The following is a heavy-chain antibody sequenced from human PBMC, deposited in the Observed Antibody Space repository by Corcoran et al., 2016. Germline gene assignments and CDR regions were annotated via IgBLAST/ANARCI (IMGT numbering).Heavy chain of an antibody. J-gene: IGHJ4*02. CDR3: AKDSDGYNSHFDD. D-gene: IGHD5-12*01. CDR2: ISYDGSNK. Sequence: QVQLVESGGGVVQPGRSLRLSCAASGFTFSSYGMHWVRQAPGKGLEWVAVISYDGSNKYYADSVQGRFTISRDNSKNTLYLQMNSLRAEDTAVYYGAKDSDGYNSHFDDWGQGTLVTVSS. V-gene: IGHV3-30*18. CDR1: GFTFSSYG.